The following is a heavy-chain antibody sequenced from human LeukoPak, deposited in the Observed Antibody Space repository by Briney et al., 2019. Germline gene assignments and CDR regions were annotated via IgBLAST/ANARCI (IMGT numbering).Heavy chain of an antibody. CDR3: ARDLSDAFDLDY. J-gene: IGHJ4*02. Sequence: GGSLRLSCAASGFTFSSYGMHWVRQAPGKGLEWVAVIWYGGSNKYYADSVKGRFTISRDNSKNTLYLQMNSLRAEDTAVYYCARDLSDAFDLDYWGQGTLVTVSS. CDR2: IWYGGSNK. CDR1: GFTFSSYG. V-gene: IGHV3-33*01. D-gene: IGHD3-16*01.